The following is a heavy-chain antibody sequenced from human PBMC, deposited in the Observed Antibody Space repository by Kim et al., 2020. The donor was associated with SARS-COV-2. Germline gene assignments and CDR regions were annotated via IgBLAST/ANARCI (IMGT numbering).Heavy chain of an antibody. CDR1: GYSFTSYW. J-gene: IGHJ6*02. CDR2: IYPGDSDT. CDR3: ARLPYQLRIYYYYYYGMDV. Sequence: GESLKISCKGSGYSFTSYWIGWVRQMPGKGLEWMGIIYPGDSDTRYSPSFQGQVTISADKSISTAYLQWSSLKASDTAMYYCARLPYQLRIYYYYYYGMDVWGQGTTVTVSS. D-gene: IGHD2-2*01. V-gene: IGHV5-51*01.